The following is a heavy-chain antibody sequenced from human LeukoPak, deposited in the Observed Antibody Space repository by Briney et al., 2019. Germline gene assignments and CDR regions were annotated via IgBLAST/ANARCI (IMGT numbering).Heavy chain of an antibody. J-gene: IGHJ5*02. V-gene: IGHV1-2*02. CDR1: GYTFTGYY. D-gene: IGHD2-8*01. Sequence: ASVKVSCKASGYTFTGYYMHWVRQAPGQGPEWMGWINPNSGGTNYAQKFQGRVTMTRDTSISTAYMELSRLRSDDTAVYYCARTYCTNGVCFNWFDPWGQGTLVTVSS. CDR3: ARTYCTNGVCFNWFDP. CDR2: INPNSGGT.